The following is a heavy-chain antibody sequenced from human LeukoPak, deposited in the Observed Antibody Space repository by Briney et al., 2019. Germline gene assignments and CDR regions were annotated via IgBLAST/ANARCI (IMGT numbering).Heavy chain of an antibody. J-gene: IGHJ3*02. Sequence: PGGSLRLSCAASGFTFSNYGMHWVRQPPGKGLEWVAVIWYDGSNKYYADSVKGRFTISRDNSKKTLYLQMNTLRAEDTAVYYCARDGINYYDSSGYPAFDIWGQGTMVTVSS. CDR2: IWYDGSNK. V-gene: IGHV3-33*01. CDR1: GFTFSNYG. CDR3: ARDGINYYDSSGYPAFDI. D-gene: IGHD3-22*01.